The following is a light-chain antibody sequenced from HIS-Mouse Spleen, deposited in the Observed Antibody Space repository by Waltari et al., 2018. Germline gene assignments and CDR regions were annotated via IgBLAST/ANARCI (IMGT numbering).Light chain of an antibody. J-gene: IGLJ2*01. CDR2: DVS. CDR3: SSYTSSSTEV. Sequence: QSALTQPASVSGSPGQSITISCTGTSSDVGGYNYVFWYQQHPGKAPQLLIYDVSNRPSGVSNRFSGSKSGNTASLTISGLQAEDEADYYCSSYTSSSTEVFGGGTKLTVL. CDR1: SSDVGGYNY. V-gene: IGLV2-14*03.